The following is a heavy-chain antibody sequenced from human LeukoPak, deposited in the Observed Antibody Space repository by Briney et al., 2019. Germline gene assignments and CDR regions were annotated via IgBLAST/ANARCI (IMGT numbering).Heavy chain of an antibody. Sequence: GGSLRLSCAASGFTFSTSTMSWVRQAPGKGLDWVSTISGSGGGTYYADSVKGRFTISRDNSKNTLYLQMNSLRAEDVAVYFCAKLDYYDTHWGQGTLVTVSS. J-gene: IGHJ4*02. CDR2: ISGSGGGT. D-gene: IGHD3-22*01. CDR3: AKLDYYDTH. CDR1: GFTFSTST. V-gene: IGHV3-23*01.